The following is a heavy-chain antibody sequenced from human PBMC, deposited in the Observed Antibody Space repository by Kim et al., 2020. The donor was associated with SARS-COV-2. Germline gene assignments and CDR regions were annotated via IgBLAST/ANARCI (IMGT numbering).Heavy chain of an antibody. CDR1: GFTFSSYG. CDR2: ISYDGSNT. CDR3: AKERADYDILTGYLNPQSYYYDYGMDV. J-gene: IGHJ6*02. D-gene: IGHD3-9*01. Sequence: GGSLRLSCAASGFTFSSYGMHWVRQAPGKGLEWVAGISYDGSNTYYADSVKGRFTISRDNSKNTLYLQMNSLRAEDTAVYYCAKERADYDILTGYLNPQSYYYDYGMDVCGQGSTVTVSS. V-gene: IGHV3-30*18.